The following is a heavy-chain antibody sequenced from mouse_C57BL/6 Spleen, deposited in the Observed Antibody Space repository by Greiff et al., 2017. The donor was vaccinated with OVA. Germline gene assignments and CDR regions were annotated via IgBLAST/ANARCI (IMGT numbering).Heavy chain of an antibody. V-gene: IGHV1-18*01. CDR1: GYTFTDYN. CDR2: INPNNGGT. CDR3: ARKGYYSNYDWYFDV. Sequence: EVQLQQSGPELVKPGASVKIPCKASGYTFTDYNMDWVKQSHGKSLEWIGDINPNNGGTIYNQKFKGKATLTVDKSSSTAYMELRSLTSEDTAVYYGARKGYYSNYDWYFDVWGTGTTVTVSS. J-gene: IGHJ1*03. D-gene: IGHD2-5*01.